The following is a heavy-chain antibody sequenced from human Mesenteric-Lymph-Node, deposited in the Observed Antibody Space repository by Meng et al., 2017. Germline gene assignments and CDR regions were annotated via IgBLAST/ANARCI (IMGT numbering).Heavy chain of an antibody. Sequence: VQLVQSGAEVKNPGASAKVSCKTSGYSFTTYGIHWVRQAPGQSLEWMGWVNAASGNTRYSQKFQDRVTINRDTSASSAYMEVSSLRSEDTAVYYCAKSSLHAGTLYFDSWGQGTLVTVSS. D-gene: IGHD2-21*02. J-gene: IGHJ4*02. CDR1: GYSFTTYG. CDR3: AKSSLHAGTLYFDS. CDR2: VNAASGNT. V-gene: IGHV1-3*01.